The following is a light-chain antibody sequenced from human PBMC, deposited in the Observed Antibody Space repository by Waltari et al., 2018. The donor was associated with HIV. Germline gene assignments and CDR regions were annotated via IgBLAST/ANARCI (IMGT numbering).Light chain of an antibody. CDR2: DAS. Sequence: EIVLTQSPATLSLSPGERATLSCRASQRVNNYLAWYQQKPGQAPRLLLYDASNRATGIPARFSGSGSGTDFTLTISSLEPEDVAVYYCQQRSNWPPLTFGGGTKVEIK. CDR1: QRVNNY. CDR3: QQRSNWPPLT. J-gene: IGKJ4*01. V-gene: IGKV3-11*01.